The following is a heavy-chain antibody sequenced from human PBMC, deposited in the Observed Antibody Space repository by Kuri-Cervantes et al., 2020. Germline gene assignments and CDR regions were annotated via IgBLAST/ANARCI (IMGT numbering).Heavy chain of an antibody. CDR2: ISYDGSNK. J-gene: IGHJ3*01. D-gene: IGHD3-22*01. CDR1: GFTFSSYE. V-gene: IGHV3-30-3*01. Sequence: GGSLRLSCAASGFTFSSYEMNWVRQAPGKGLEWVAVISYDGSNKYYADSVKGRFTISRDNSKNSLYLQMNSLRAEDTAVYYCARDRFYFYDSSGYYGDAFDFWGQRTVVTVSS. CDR3: ARDRFYFYDSSGYYGDAFDF.